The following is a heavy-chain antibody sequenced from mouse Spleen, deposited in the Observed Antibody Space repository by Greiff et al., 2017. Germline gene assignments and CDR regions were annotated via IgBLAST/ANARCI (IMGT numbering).Heavy chain of an antibody. J-gene: IGHJ4*01. Sequence: VQLQQSGPELVKPGASVKISCKASGYAFSSSWMNWVKQRPGKGLEWIGRIYPGDGDTNYNGKFKGKATLTADKSSSTAYMQLSSLTSEDSAVYFCARVHGNGGAMDYWGQGTSVTVSS. CDR1: GYAFSSSW. V-gene: IGHV1-82*01. CDR2: IYPGDGDT. CDR3: ARVHGNGGAMDY. D-gene: IGHD2-1*01.